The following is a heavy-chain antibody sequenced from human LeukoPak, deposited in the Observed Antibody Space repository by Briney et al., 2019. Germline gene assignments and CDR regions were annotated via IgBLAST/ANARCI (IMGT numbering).Heavy chain of an antibody. D-gene: IGHD5-12*01. CDR2: INPNSGGT. Sequence: GASVKVSCKASGYTFTGYYLHWVRQAPGQGLEWMGWINPNSGGTKYAQKFQGRVTMTRDTSISTAYMELSRLRSDDTAVYYCARDSVDSSPDYWGQGTLVTVSS. CDR1: GYTFTGYY. V-gene: IGHV1-2*02. J-gene: IGHJ4*02. CDR3: ARDSVDSSPDY.